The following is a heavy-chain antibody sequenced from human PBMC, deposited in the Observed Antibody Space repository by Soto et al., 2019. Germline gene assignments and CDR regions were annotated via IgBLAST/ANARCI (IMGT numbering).Heavy chain of an antibody. V-gene: IGHV1-3*01. J-gene: IGHJ4*02. Sequence: QVQLVQSGAEVKKPGASVKVSCKASGYTFTSYAMHLVRQAPVQRREWMGWINAGNGNTKSSQKFQGRVTITRDTSASTAYMERSSLRSEYTAVYYCARARKADYWGQGTRFPFSS. CDR2: INAGNGNT. CDR1: GYTFTSYA. CDR3: ARARKADY.